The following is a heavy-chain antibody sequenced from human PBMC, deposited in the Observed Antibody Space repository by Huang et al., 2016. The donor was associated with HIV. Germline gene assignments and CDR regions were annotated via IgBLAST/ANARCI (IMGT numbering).Heavy chain of an antibody. CDR2: INNDGSST. CDR3: ARDHYGDYYFDL. J-gene: IGHJ4*02. CDR1: GFASNMYW. D-gene: IGHD4-17*01. V-gene: IGHV3-74*01. Sequence: EQLVESGGGLVQPGGSLRLSCAASGFASNMYWMHWVRQVPGKGLRWVSRINNDGSSTNYAPAVGGRFTTSRDNGAYTLYLQIHSLRAEDTAVYYCARDHYGDYYFDLWGQGTLVTVSS.